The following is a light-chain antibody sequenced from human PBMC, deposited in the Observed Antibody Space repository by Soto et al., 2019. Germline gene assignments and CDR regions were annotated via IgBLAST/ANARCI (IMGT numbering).Light chain of an antibody. CDR3: QHYGSSPPYT. CDR2: GAS. J-gene: IGKJ2*01. Sequence: EIVLTQSPGTLSLSPGERATLSCRASQSVSSNYVAWYQQKPGQAPMLPIYGASSRATGTPDRFSGSGSGTDFTLTIRRLETEEFAVYYCQHYGSSPPYTFGQGTKLEIK. CDR1: QSVSSNY. V-gene: IGKV3-20*01.